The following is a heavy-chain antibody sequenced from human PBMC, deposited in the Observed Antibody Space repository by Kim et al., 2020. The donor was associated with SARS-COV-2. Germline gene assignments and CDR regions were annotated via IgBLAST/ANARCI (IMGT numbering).Heavy chain of an antibody. Sequence: GGSLRLSCAASGFTFSSYGMHWVRQAPGKGLEWVALISSDRSNKYYADSVKGRFTISRDNSNNMLYLQVNSLRAEDTAVYYCAKEVLIHCSTTRCPNGDYWGQGTLVTVSS. CDR1: GFTFSSYG. CDR3: AKEVLIHCSTTRCPNGDY. V-gene: IGHV3-30*18. D-gene: IGHD2-2*01. CDR2: ISSDRSNK. J-gene: IGHJ4*02.